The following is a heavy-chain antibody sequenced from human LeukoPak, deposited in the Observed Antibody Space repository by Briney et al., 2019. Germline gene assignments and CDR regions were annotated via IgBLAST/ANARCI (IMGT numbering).Heavy chain of an antibody. CDR3: ARGEEYYYDSSGYPPHPFDY. D-gene: IGHD3-22*01. V-gene: IGHV5-51*01. CDR2: IYPGASDT. J-gene: IGHJ4*02. Sequence: GESLKISCRASGYSFSNHFIGWVRQMPGKGLEWMGIIYPGASDTRYSPSFQGQVTISADKSISTAYLQWSSLKASDTAMYYCARGEEYYYDSSGYPPHPFDYWGQGTLVTVSS. CDR1: GYSFSNHF.